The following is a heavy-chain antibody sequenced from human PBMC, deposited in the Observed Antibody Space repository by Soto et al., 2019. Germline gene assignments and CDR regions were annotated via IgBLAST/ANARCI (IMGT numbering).Heavy chain of an antibody. CDR1: GFTFSTYW. Sequence: GGSLRLSCAASGFTFSTYWMSWVRQAPGKGLEWAANIKEDGSEKYYVDSVEGRFTISRDNAKNSLYLQMTSLRAEDTALYYCARGWGYFDSSGFPYLYAMDVWGQGTTVTVSS. CDR2: IKEDGSEK. J-gene: IGHJ6*02. D-gene: IGHD3-22*01. V-gene: IGHV3-7*01. CDR3: ARGWGYFDSSGFPYLYAMDV.